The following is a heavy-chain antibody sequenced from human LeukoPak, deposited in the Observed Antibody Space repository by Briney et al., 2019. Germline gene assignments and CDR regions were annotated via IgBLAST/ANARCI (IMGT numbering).Heavy chain of an antibody. CDR3: ASLSGDYGDY. CDR2: INHSGST. D-gene: IGHD4-17*01. Sequence: SETPSLTCAVYVESFSGYYWSWIRQPPGKGLESIGEINHSGSTNYNPSLKSRVTISVDTSKNQFSLKLSSVTAADTAVYYCASLSGDYGDYWGQGTLVTVSS. J-gene: IGHJ4*02. V-gene: IGHV4-34*01. CDR1: VESFSGYY.